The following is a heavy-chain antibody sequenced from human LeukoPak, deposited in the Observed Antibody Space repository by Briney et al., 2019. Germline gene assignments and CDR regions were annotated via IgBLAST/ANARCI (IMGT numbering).Heavy chain of an antibody. D-gene: IGHD6-19*01. CDR1: GFTFSSYA. Sequence: GRSLRLSCAASGFTFSSYAMHWVRQAPGKGLEWVAVISYDGSNKYYADSVKGRFTISRDNSKNTLYLQMNSLRAEDTAVYYCARDLTGSSGWYRFDYWGQGTLVTVSS. CDR3: ARDLTGSSGWYRFDY. V-gene: IGHV3-30-3*01. J-gene: IGHJ4*02. CDR2: ISYDGSNK.